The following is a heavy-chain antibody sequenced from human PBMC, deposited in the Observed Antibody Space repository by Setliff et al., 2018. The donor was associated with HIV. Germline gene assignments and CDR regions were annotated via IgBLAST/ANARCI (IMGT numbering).Heavy chain of an antibody. CDR3: ARDHVFGSRTGFDP. V-gene: IGHV4-4*02. J-gene: IGHJ5*02. CDR2: VFHSGSA. Sequence: SETLSLTCAVSGGPLNSRNWWSWVRQPPGKGLEWIGEVFHSGSANSNASLRSRVVISVDTSKNQFSLKLSAVTAADTAVYYCARDHVFGSRTGFDPWGPGILVTVSS. D-gene: IGHD3-10*01. CDR1: GGPLNSRNW.